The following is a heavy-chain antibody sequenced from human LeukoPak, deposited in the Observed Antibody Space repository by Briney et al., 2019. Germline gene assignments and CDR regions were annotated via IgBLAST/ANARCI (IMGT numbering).Heavy chain of an antibody. CDR3: ARHTSIRDAFDI. Sequence: SETLSLTCTVSGGSISSYYWSWIRQPPGKGLEWIGYIYYSGSTNYNPSLKSRVTISVDTSKNQFSLKLSSVTAADTAVYYCARHTSIRDAFDIWGKGQWSPSLQ. D-gene: IGHD4-17*01. V-gene: IGHV4-59*08. CDR1: GGSISSYY. CDR2: IYYSGST. J-gene: IGHJ3*02.